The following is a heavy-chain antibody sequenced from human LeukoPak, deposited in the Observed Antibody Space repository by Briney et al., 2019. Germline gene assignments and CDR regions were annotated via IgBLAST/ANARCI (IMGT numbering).Heavy chain of an antibody. V-gene: IGHV3-33*01. CDR1: GFTFSSYG. D-gene: IGHD3-10*01. CDR3: ARGGSGPDY. CDR2: IWYDGSNK. Sequence: GGSLRLSCAASGFTFSSYGMHWVRQAPGKGLEWVAVIWYDGSNKYYADSVKGRFTISRDNAKTSLYLQMNSLRAEDTAVYYCARGGSGPDYWGQGTLVTVSS. J-gene: IGHJ4*02.